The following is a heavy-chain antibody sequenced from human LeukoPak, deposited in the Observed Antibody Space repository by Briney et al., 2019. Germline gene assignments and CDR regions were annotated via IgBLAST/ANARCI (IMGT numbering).Heavy chain of an antibody. Sequence: PSETLSLTCTVSGGSISSSSYYWGWIRQPPGKGLEWIGSIYYSGSTYYNPSLKSRVTISVDTSKNQFSLKLSSVTAADTAVYYCARVRGYYYDSSYDYWGQGTLVTVSS. D-gene: IGHD3-22*01. V-gene: IGHV4-39*01. CDR3: ARVRGYYYDSSYDY. J-gene: IGHJ4*02. CDR2: IYYSGST. CDR1: GGSISSSSYY.